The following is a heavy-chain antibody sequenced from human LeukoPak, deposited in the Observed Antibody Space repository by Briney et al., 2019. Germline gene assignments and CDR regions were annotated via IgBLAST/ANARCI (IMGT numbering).Heavy chain of an antibody. D-gene: IGHD6-19*01. Sequence: GGSLRLSCAASGFTFSSYSMNWVRQAPGKGLEWVSSISSSSSYIYYADSVKGRFTISRDNAKNSLYLQMNSLRAEDTAVYYCARDLRGWYGNDAFDIWGQGTMVTVSS. J-gene: IGHJ3*02. CDR2: ISSSSSYI. V-gene: IGHV3-21*01. CDR1: GFTFSSYS. CDR3: ARDLRGWYGNDAFDI.